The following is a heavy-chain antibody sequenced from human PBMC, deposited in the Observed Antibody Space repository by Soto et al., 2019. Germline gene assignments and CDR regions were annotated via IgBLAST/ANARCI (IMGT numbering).Heavy chain of an antibody. J-gene: IGHJ4*02. Sequence: SETLSLTCAVSGGSISSGGYSWSWIRQPPGKGLEWIGYIYHSGSTYYNPSLKSRVTISVDRSKNQFSLKLSSVTAAATAAYYCARDFRCDSIGSALDYWGKGPLATAS. CDR1: GGSISSGGYS. D-gene: IGHD3-22*01. V-gene: IGHV4-30-2*01. CDR3: ARDFRCDSIGSALDY. CDR2: IYHSGST.